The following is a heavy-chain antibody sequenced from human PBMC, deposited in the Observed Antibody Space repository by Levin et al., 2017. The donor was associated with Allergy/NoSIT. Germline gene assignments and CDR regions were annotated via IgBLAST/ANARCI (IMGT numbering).Heavy chain of an antibody. CDR1: GFTFSSYA. CDR3: ARVLPIVPPRYCSSTSCGEGGGYFDY. CDR2: ISYDGSNK. D-gene: IGHD2-2*01. V-gene: IGHV3-30-3*01. Sequence: GGSLRLSCAASGFTFSSYAMHWVRQAPGKGLEWVAVISYDGSNKYYADSVKGRFTISRDNSKNTLYLQMNSLRAEDTAVYYCARVLPIVPPRYCSSTSCGEGGGYFDYWGQGTLVTVSS. J-gene: IGHJ4*02.